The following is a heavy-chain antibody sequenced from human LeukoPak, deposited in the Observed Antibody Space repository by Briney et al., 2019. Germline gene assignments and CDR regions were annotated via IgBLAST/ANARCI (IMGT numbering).Heavy chain of an antibody. CDR2: IIPIFGTA. CDR1: GGTFSSYA. J-gene: IGHJ4*02. Sequence: SVKVSCKASGGTFSSYAISWVRQAPGQGLEWMGGIIPIFGTANYAQKFQGRVTITADESTSTAYMELSSLRSEDTAVYYCARRGYSGYDGGYYFDYWGQGTLVTVSS. D-gene: IGHD5-12*01. CDR3: ARRGYSGYDGGYYFDY. V-gene: IGHV1-69*01.